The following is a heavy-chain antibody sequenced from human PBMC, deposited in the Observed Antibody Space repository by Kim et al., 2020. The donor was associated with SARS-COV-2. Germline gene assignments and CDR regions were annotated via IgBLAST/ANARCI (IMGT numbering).Heavy chain of an antibody. CDR2: EPEDGET. J-gene: IGHJ4*02. V-gene: IGHV1-24*01. Sequence: EPEDGETIYAQEFQGRVTMTEDTSTDTAYMELSSLRSEDTAVYYCATNLANWGQGTLVTVSS. CDR3: ATNLAN.